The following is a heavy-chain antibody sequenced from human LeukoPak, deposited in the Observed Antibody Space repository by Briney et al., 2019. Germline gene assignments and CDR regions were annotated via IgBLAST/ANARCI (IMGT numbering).Heavy chain of an antibody. Sequence: ASVKVSCKASGYTFIGSYMHWVRQAPGQGLEWMGWINPNSGGTNYAQKFQGRVTMTRDTSISTAYMELSRLRSDDTAVYYCARTAYLEWLFLDYWGQGTLVTVSS. CDR2: INPNSGGT. CDR1: GYTFIGSY. CDR3: ARTAYLEWLFLDY. J-gene: IGHJ4*02. V-gene: IGHV1-2*02. D-gene: IGHD3-3*01.